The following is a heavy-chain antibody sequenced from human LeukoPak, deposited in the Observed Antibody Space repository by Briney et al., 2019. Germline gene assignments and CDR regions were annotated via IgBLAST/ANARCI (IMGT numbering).Heavy chain of an antibody. CDR1: GGSISSGGYS. Sequence: SSETLSLTCAVSGGSISSGGYSWSWIRQPPGKGLEWIGYIYHSGSTYYNPSLKSRVTISVDRSKNQFSLKLSSVTAADTAVYYCARGGNCSGGSCYWVYFDYWGQGTLVTVSS. J-gene: IGHJ4*02. D-gene: IGHD2-15*01. CDR2: IYHSGST. V-gene: IGHV4-30-2*01. CDR3: ARGGNCSGGSCYWVYFDY.